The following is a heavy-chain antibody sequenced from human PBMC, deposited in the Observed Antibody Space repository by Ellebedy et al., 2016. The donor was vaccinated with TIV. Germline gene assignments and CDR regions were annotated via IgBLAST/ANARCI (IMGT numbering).Heavy chain of an antibody. CDR3: ARESGSGSYYNVHFDH. Sequence: GESLKISXAASGFIFSGIGMHWVRQAPGKGLEWVAAISYDGTNTFYADSVKGRFTVSRDNAKNSVFLQMNSLRAEDTAVYYCARESGSGSYYNVHFDHWGQGTLVTVSS. D-gene: IGHD3-10*01. CDR1: GFIFSGIG. V-gene: IGHV3-30*03. J-gene: IGHJ4*02. CDR2: ISYDGTNT.